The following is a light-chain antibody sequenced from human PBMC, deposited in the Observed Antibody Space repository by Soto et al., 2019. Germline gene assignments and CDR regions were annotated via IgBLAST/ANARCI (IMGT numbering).Light chain of an antibody. Sequence: QCGLTQPPSGSAGPGQKVTISCCGSSSNIGGNSVSWYQQLPGTAPKLLIYDDNKRPSGIPDRFSGSKSGTSATLGITGFQTGDEADYYCGSWDSSLSAYVFGTGNKVTVL. CDR1: SSNIGGNS. V-gene: IGLV1-51*01. J-gene: IGLJ1*01. CDR2: DDN. CDR3: GSWDSSLSAYV.